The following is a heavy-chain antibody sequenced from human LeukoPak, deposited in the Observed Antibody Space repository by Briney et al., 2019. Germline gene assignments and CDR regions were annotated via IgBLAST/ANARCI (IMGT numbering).Heavy chain of an antibody. J-gene: IGHJ6*02. CDR3: VRDRFYGMDV. V-gene: IGHV3-74*01. Sequence: GGSLRLSCAASGFTFSSSWMHWVRQAPGQGLVWVSRINNDGSTTDYVDSVKGRFTISRDNAKNTLYLQMNSLRAEDTAVFCCVRDRFYGMDVWGQGTTVTVSS. CDR2: INNDGSTT. CDR1: GFTFSSSW.